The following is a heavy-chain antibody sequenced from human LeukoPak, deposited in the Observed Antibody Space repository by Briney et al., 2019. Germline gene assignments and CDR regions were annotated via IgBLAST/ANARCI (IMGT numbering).Heavy chain of an antibody. V-gene: IGHV3-53*01. D-gene: IGHD3-10*01. CDR1: GFTFSNYA. CDR2: IYAGGSP. Sequence: GGSLRLSCAASGFTFSNYAMSWVRQAPGKGLEWVSVIYAGGSPYYADSVRGRFTISRDNSKNTVYLQMNSLRAEDTAVYYCTRDLSGSSREAGDYWGQGALVTVSS. J-gene: IGHJ4*02. CDR3: TRDLSGSSREAGDY.